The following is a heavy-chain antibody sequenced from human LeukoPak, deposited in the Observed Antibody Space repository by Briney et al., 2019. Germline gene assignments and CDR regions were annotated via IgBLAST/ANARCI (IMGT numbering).Heavy chain of an antibody. Sequence: PSQTLSLTCTVSGGSISSGDYYWSWIRQPPGKGLEWIGYIYYSGSTYYNPSLKSRVTISVDTSKNQFSLKLRSVTAADTAVYYCARHIAEMATISAWGQGTLVTVSS. D-gene: IGHD5-24*01. CDR1: GGSISSGDYY. J-gene: IGHJ5*02. CDR2: IYYSGST. V-gene: IGHV4-30-4*01. CDR3: ARHIAEMATISA.